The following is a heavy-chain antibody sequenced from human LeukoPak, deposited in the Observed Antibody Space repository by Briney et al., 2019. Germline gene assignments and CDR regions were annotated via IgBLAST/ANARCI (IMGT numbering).Heavy chain of an antibody. V-gene: IGHV1-18*01. J-gene: IGHJ6*02. CDR2: INAYNGNT. D-gene: IGHD6-19*01. Sequence: ASVKVSCKASDYTFTSYGISWVRQAPGQGLEWMGRINAYNGNTIYAQKLQGRVTITRDTSASTAYMELSSLRSEDTAVYYCARCDSSGWYYYYGMDVWGQGTTVTVSS. CDR3: ARCDSSGWYYYYGMDV. CDR1: DYTFTSYG.